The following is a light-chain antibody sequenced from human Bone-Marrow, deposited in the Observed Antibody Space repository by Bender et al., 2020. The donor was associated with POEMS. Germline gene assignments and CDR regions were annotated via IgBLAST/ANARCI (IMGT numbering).Light chain of an antibody. CDR2: KDS. J-gene: IGLJ2*01. CDR1: TLAKKF. CDR3: QSLDSSGNHVV. Sequence: SYELTQPPSVSVSPGQTARITCSGDTLAKKFAYWYQQKPGQAPVLVIYKDSERRSGIPERFSGHSSGTTVTLTISGVQAEDEADYYCQSLDSSGNHVVFGGGTKLTVL. V-gene: IGLV3-25*03.